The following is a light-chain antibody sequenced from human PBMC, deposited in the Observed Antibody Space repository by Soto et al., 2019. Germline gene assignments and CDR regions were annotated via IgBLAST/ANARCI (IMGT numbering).Light chain of an antibody. V-gene: IGLV6-57*04. CDR1: SGSIASNY. CDR2: ENY. CDR3: QSYDSNDRGI. J-gene: IGLJ2*01. Sequence: NFMLTQPHSVSESPGKTVTISCTRSSGSIASNYVQWYQQRPGSAPSTVISENYQRPSGVPDRFSGSIDSSSNSASLIISGLKTEDEADYYCQSYDSNDRGIFGGGPKLTVL.